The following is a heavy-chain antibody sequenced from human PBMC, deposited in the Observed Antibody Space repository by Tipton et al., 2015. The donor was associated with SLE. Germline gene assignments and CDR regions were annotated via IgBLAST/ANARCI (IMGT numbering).Heavy chain of an antibody. CDR1: GGSFSAYY. D-gene: IGHD3-3*01. CDR3: ARPGSPFWSGYPFDY. V-gene: IGHV4-34*01. J-gene: IGHJ4*02. CDR2: INHSGST. Sequence: TLSLTCAVYGGSFSAYYWSWIRQPPGKGLEWIGEINHSGSTNYNSSLKSRVTISVDTSKNQFSLKLSSVTAADTALYYCARPGSPFWSGYPFDYWGQGTLVTVSS.